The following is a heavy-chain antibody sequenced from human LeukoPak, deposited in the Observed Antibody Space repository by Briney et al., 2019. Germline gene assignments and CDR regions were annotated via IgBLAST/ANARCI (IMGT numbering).Heavy chain of an antibody. CDR2: LRGDGET. J-gene: IGHJ6*02. CDR3: ARDGSYGMDV. Sequence: GGALRLSCAASGFTFSSYAMSWVRQDPAGGLEWLSSLRGDGETFYADSVKGRFPLSSDESRNTVYLHLNNLSVEDTAVYYCARDGSYGMDVWGQGTTVTVSS. V-gene: IGHV3-23*01. CDR1: GFTFSSYA.